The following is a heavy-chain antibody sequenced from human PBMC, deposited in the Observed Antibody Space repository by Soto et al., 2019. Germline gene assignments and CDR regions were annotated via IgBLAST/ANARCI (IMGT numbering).Heavy chain of an antibody. V-gene: IGHV6-1*01. CDR3: ARSRVFTAVAGMANYYYYYGMDV. Sequence: TLSLTCAISGDSVSSDSASWNWIRQSPSRGLEWLGRTYYRSKWYIEYAPSVQSRITINPDTSKNQLSLQLNSLTPEDTAVYYCARSRVFTAVAGMANYYYYYGMDVWGQGTTVTVSS. J-gene: IGHJ6*02. CDR2: TYYRSKWYI. D-gene: IGHD6-19*01. CDR1: GDSVSSDSAS.